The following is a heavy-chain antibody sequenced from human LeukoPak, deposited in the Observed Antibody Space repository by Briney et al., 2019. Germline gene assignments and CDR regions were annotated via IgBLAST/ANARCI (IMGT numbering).Heavy chain of an antibody. CDR3: ARDRALLEYSGYDFGY. CDR2: IYYSGRT. D-gene: IGHD5-12*01. J-gene: IGHJ4*02. V-gene: IGHV4-59*01. CDR1: GGFISSYC. Sequence: SETLSLTCTVSGGFISSYCWSWIRQPPGKGLEWIGYIYYSGRTKYNPALESRVTISADTSKNQFSLKLTSVTAADTAVYYCARDRALLEYSGYDFGYWGQGTLVTVSS.